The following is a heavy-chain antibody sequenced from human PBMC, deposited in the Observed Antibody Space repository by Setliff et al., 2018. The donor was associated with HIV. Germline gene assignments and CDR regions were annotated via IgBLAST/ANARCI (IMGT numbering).Heavy chain of an antibody. CDR2: IYSGGST. CDR1: GFTVSSNY. J-gene: IGHJ5*02. D-gene: IGHD2-2*01. V-gene: IGHV3-53*01. CDR3: AKVNPRSVVPSARILGGFDP. Sequence: GGSLRLSCAASGFTVSSNYMTWVRQAPGKGLEWVSIIYSGGSTYYADFVKGRFTISRDNSKNTLYLRMNSLRADDTAVYYCAKVNPRSVVPSARILGGFDPWGQGTPVTVSS.